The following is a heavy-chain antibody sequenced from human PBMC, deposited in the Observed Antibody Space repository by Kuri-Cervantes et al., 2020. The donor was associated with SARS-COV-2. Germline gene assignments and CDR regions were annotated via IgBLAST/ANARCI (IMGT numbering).Heavy chain of an antibody. Sequence: GSLRLSCAVSGYSISSSYYWGWIRQPPGKGLEWIGSIYYSGSTYYNPSLKSRVTISVDTSKNQFSLKLSSVTAADTAVYYCASHGAQQLVRYWGQGTLVTVSS. V-gene: IGHV4-39*01. J-gene: IGHJ4*02. CDR1: GYSISSSYY. CDR2: IYYSGST. CDR3: ASHGAQQLVRY. D-gene: IGHD6-6*01.